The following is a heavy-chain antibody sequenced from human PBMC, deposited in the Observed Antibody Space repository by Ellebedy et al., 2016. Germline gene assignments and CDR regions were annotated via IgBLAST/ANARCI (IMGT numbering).Heavy chain of an antibody. CDR2: IKQDGSEK. CDR3: ARESWNGYYDY. V-gene: IGHV3-7*01. J-gene: IGHJ4*02. Sequence: GGSLRLSCAASGFSFSGYWMSWVRQAPGKGLEWVAKIKQDGSEKNYVDSVKGRFTISRDNAKNSLYLQMNSLRDEDTGVYFCARESWNGYYDYWGQGTLVTVSS. D-gene: IGHD3-3*01. CDR1: GFSFSGYW.